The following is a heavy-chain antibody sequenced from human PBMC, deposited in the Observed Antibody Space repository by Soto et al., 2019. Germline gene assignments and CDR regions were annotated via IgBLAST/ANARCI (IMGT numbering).Heavy chain of an antibody. Sequence: GGSLRLSCTVSGFAFNNYGINWVRQAPGKGLEWVSSISKSDYTYYSDAVKGRFTISRDNAKNSVSLQTITLRGEDTAGYYCAREESIIIPAVSDFWGGGTLVTFSS. CDR1: GFAFNNYG. D-gene: IGHD6-19*01. CDR3: AREESIIIPAVSDF. V-gene: IGHV3-21*04. CDR2: ISKSDYT. J-gene: IGHJ4*02.